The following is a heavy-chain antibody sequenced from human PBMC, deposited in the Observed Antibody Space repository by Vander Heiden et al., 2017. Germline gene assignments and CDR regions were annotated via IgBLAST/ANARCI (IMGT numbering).Heavy chain of an antibody. J-gene: IGHJ4*02. V-gene: IGHV3-11*01. CDR2: ISTGGSTI. Sequence: QVQLVESGGGWVKPGGSLRLSCAASGFTFSDNYMSWIRQAPGKGLEWVSYISTGGSTISYADSVKGRFTISRDNAKNSLYLQMNSLRAEDTAVYYCARTSSGVYFDYWGQGTLVTVSS. D-gene: IGHD3-10*01. CDR1: GFTFSDNY. CDR3: ARTSSGVYFDY.